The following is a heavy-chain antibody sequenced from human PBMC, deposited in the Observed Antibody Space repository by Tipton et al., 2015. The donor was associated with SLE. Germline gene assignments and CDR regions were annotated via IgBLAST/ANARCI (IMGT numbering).Heavy chain of an antibody. CDR3: AGTDETGGSPIVATTRVDY. J-gene: IGHJ4*02. CDR1: GGSISSGGYS. CDR2: IYHSGST. D-gene: IGHD5-12*01. V-gene: IGHV4-30-2*01. Sequence: TLSLTCAVSGGSISSGGYSWSWIRQPPGKGLEWIGYIYHSGSTYYNPSLKSRVTISVDRSKNQFSLKLSSVTAADTAVYYCAGTDETGGSPIVATTRVDYWGQGTLVTVSS.